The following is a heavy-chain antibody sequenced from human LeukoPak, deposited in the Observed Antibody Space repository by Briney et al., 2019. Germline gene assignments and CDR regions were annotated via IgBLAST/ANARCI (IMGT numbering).Heavy chain of an antibody. J-gene: IGHJ5*02. CDR2: ISAYNGNT. D-gene: IGHD2-2*01. CDR3: ARVGYCSSTSCYVSWFDP. Sequence: ASVKVSCKASGYTFTSYGISWVRQAPGQGLEWMGWISAYNGNTNYAQKLQGRVTMTTDTSTSTAYMELRSLRSDDTAVYYCARVGYCSSTSCYVSWFDPWGQGTLVTVSS. CDR1: GYTFTSYG. V-gene: IGHV1-18*01.